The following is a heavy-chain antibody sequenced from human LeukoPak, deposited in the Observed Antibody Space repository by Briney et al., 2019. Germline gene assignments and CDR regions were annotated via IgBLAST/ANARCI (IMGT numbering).Heavy chain of an antibody. Sequence: ASVKVSCKASGYTFTNYGISWVRQAPGQGLEWMGWISAYNGKKNYAQKLQGRVTMTTDTSTSTVYMELRSLRSDDTAVYYCARENRYCRGGSCYSAASDDAFDTWGQGTMVTVSS. D-gene: IGHD2-15*01. V-gene: IGHV1-18*01. J-gene: IGHJ3*02. CDR1: GYTFTNYG. CDR2: ISAYNGKK. CDR3: ARENRYCRGGSCYSAASDDAFDT.